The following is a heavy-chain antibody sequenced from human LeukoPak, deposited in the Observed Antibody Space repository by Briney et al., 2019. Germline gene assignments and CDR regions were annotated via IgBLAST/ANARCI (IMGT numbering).Heavy chain of an antibody. Sequence: GGSLRLSCAASGFTFSSYAMSWVRQAPGKGLEWVSAISGSGGSTYYADSVKGRFTISRDNSKNTLYLQMNSLRAEDTAVYYCASRYYDFWSGYSLYGMDVWGQGTTVTVSS. CDR2: ISGSGGST. D-gene: IGHD3-3*01. CDR3: ASRYYDFWSGYSLYGMDV. J-gene: IGHJ6*02. V-gene: IGHV3-23*01. CDR1: GFTFSSYA.